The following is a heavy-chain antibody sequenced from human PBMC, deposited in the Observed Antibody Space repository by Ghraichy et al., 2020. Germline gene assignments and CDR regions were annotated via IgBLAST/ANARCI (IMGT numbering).Heavy chain of an antibody. J-gene: IGHJ6*02. CDR1: GLTFRNHW. V-gene: IGHV3-7*03. CDR2: INRDGSQK. CDR3: AREGFLDV. Sequence: GGSLRLSCAASGLTFRNHWMSWVRQAPGKGLEWVANINRDGSQKNYVESVKDRFTISRDNAKNSLYLQMNSLRAEDTAVYYCAREGFLDVWGQGTTVTVSS. D-gene: IGHD3-3*01.